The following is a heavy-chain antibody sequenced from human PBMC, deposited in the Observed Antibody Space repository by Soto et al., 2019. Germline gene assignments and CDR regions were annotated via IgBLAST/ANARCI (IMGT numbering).Heavy chain of an antibody. CDR3: ARVHYDFWSGYGYYYYYYMDV. CDR2: ISSSGSTI. J-gene: IGHJ6*03. D-gene: IGHD3-3*01. V-gene: IGHV3-11*01. CDR1: GFAFSDYY. Sequence: QVQLVESGGGLVKPGGSLRLSCAASGFAFSDYYMSWIRQAPGKGLEWVSYISSSGSTIYYADSVKGRFTISRDNAKNSLSLQMNSLRAEDTAVYYCARVHYDFWSGYGYYYYYYMDVWGKGTTVTVSS.